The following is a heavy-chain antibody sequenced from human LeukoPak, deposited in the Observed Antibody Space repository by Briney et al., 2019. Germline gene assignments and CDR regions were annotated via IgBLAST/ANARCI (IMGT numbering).Heavy chain of an antibody. CDR2: ISVSGGSE. CDR1: RPTFNSNA. J-gene: IGHJ4*02. V-gene: IGHV3-23*01. CDR3: ASHAHDYDSSGYFDS. Sequence: PGGSLRLSCVVSRPTFNSNAMYWVRQAPGKGLEWVSGISVSGGSEYYADSVKGRFSVSRDNSKHTVYLQMNSLRAEDTAVYFCASHAHDYDSSGYFDSWGQGALVTVSS. D-gene: IGHD3-22*01.